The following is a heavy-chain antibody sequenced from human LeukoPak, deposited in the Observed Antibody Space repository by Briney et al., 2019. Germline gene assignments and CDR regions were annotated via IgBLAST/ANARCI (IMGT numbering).Heavy chain of an antibody. CDR2: INPSGGST. CDR1: AYTFTDYY. D-gene: IGHD3-10*01. J-gene: IGHJ6*03. Sequence: ASVKVSCKASAYTFTDYYMHWVRQAPGQGLEWMGIINPSGGSTNYAQKFQGRVTMTRDTSTNTVYMELSSLRSEDTAVYYCARGPSITMVRGGQWYYYMDVWGKGTTVTISS. V-gene: IGHV1-46*01. CDR3: ARGPSITMVRGGQWYYYMDV.